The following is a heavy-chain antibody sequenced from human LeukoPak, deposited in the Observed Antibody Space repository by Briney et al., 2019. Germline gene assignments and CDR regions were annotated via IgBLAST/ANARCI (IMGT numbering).Heavy chain of an antibody. V-gene: IGHV3-48*01. CDR1: GFTFSSYS. Sequence: GGSLRLSCAASGFTFSSYSVNWVRQAPGKGPEWVSYISSSSSTIYYADSVKGRFTISRDNSKNTLYLQMNSLRAEDTAVYYCAKGDPSIAAADFDYWGQGTLVTVSS. CDR3: AKGDPSIAAADFDY. J-gene: IGHJ4*02. D-gene: IGHD6-13*01. CDR2: ISSSSSTI.